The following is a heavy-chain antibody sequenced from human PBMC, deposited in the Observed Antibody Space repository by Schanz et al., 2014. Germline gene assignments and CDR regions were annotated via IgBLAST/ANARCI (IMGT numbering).Heavy chain of an antibody. Sequence: QVHLVQSGAEVHKPGASLKISCKASGYTFTNFFLHWVRQAPGQGLEWMGWIRPDNGHTTYSQKVRDRVIFTTDTSANTAYMELRSLRSDDTAHYYCVRVPSRDVSFDLWGRGTRVTVSS. V-gene: IGHV1-18*04. CDR3: VRVPSRDVSFDL. CDR2: IRPDNGHT. D-gene: IGHD3-16*01. CDR1: GYTFTNFF. J-gene: IGHJ2*01.